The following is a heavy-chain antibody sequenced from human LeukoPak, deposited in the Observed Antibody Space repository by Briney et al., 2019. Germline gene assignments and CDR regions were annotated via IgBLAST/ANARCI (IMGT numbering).Heavy chain of an antibody. CDR2: ITGGSADT. J-gene: IGHJ4*02. Sequence: PGGSLRLSCAASGFTFSSSAMSWVRQAPGKGLEWVSIITGGSADTYYADSVRGRFTISRDNSKNILYLQMNSLRAEDSGVYYCAKGAAARSYVYCDYWGQGTLVTVSS. CDR1: GFTFSSSA. D-gene: IGHD6-6*01. CDR3: AKGAAARSYVYCDY. V-gene: IGHV3-23*01.